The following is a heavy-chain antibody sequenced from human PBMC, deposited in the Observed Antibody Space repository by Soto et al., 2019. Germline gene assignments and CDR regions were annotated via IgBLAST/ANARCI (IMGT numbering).Heavy chain of an antibody. Sequence: KAFGDKCSCHSTRWLRKAHGQGLEWMGRIIPILGIANYAQKFQGRVKITADKSTSTAYMELSSLRSEDMAVYYCARDLVGLNYYRGQGTLVTVSS. J-gene: IGHJ4*02. CDR1: GDKCSCHS. CDR2: IIPILGIA. CDR3: ARDLVGLNYY. V-gene: IGHV1-69*04. D-gene: IGHD1-1*01.